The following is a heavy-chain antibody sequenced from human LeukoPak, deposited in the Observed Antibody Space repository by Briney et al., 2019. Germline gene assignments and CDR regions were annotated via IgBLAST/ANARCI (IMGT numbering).Heavy chain of an antibody. Sequence: SETLSLTCTVSGYSISSDYYWGWIRQPPGKGLEWIGSIYYSGSTYYNPSLKSRVTISVDTSKNQFSLKLSSVTAADTAVYYCARDWDSSLRGYYYMDVWGKGTTVTVSS. J-gene: IGHJ6*03. D-gene: IGHD6-6*01. CDR1: GYSISSDYY. CDR3: ARDWDSSLRGYYYMDV. V-gene: IGHV4-38-2*02. CDR2: IYYSGST.